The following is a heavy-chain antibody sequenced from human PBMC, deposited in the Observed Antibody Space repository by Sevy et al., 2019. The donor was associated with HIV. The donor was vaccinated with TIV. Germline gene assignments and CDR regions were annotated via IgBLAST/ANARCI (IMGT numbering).Heavy chain of an antibody. Sequence: SVKVSCKASGFTFTKSAVQWVRQTRGQRLEWIGWIVVGSGNTNYAQKFQERVTITRDMSTSTVYMELSSLRSEDTAVYYCAAATKSYNDFWSGPAFYYGMDVWGQGTTVTVSS. CDR2: IVVGSGNT. V-gene: IGHV1-58*01. J-gene: IGHJ6*02. D-gene: IGHD3-3*01. CDR1: GFTFTKSA. CDR3: AAATKSYNDFWSGPAFYYGMDV.